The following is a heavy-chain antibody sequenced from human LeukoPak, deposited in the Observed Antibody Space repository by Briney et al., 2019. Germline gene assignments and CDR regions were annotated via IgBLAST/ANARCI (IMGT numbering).Heavy chain of an antibody. CDR3: AKRAGFSSGWYEGDAFDI. CDR1: GFTFSSYA. V-gene: IGHV3-23*01. Sequence: GGSLRLSCAASGFTFSSYATSWVRQAPGKGLEWVSAISGSGGSTYYADSVKGRFTISRDNSKNTLYLQMNSLRAEDTAVYYCAKRAGFSSGWYEGDAFDIWGQGTMVTVSS. J-gene: IGHJ3*02. D-gene: IGHD6-19*01. CDR2: ISGSGGST.